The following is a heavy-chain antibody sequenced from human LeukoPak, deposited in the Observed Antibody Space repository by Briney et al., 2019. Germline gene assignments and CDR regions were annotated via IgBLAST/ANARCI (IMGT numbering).Heavy chain of an antibody. Sequence: PGGSLRLSCAASGFTFSSYAMSWVRQAPGKGLEWVSAIVGSGDSTFYADSVKGRFTISRDDSKNTLYLQMKNLRAEDTAVYYCAKDGAWLRFDDWGQGILVTVSS. J-gene: IGHJ4*02. D-gene: IGHD5-12*01. CDR2: IVGSGDST. V-gene: IGHV3-23*01. CDR3: AKDGAWLRFDD. CDR1: GFTFSSYA.